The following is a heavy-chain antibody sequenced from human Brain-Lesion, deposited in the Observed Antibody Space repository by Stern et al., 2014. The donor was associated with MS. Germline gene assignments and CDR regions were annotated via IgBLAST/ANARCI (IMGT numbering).Heavy chain of an antibody. J-gene: IGHJ1*01. D-gene: IGHD6-19*01. CDR3: AKWPHHIAVAGTRYFHH. V-gene: IGHV3-23*04. Sequence: VQLVESGGGLVQPGGSLRLSCAASGFSFSTYAMSWVRQTPGKGLQWVSLISGRGGPTYYDDSVNGRFPISRDNSKNTLYLQRDSLRADDTAVYYCAKWPHHIAVAGTRYFHHWGQGTLVTVSS. CDR1: GFSFSTYA. CDR2: ISGRGGPT.